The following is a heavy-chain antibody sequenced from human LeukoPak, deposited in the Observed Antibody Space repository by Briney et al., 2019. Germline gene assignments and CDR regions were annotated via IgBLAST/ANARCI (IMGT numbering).Heavy chain of an antibody. Sequence: SQTLSLTCAISGDSVSSNSAAWNWIRQSPSRGLEWLGRTYYRSKWYNDYAVSVKSRITINPDTSKNQFSLQLNSVTPEDTAVYYCARATSSGWPLHYYYGMDVWGQGTTVTVSS. D-gene: IGHD6-19*01. V-gene: IGHV6-1*01. CDR1: GDSVSSNSAA. CDR2: TYYRSKWYN. CDR3: ARATSSGWPLHYYYGMDV. J-gene: IGHJ6*02.